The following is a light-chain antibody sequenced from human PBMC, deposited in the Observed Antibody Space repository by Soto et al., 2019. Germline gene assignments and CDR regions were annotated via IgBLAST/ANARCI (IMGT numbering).Light chain of an antibody. CDR2: GSS. CDR1: ESVSGS. Sequence: EIVMTQSPATLSVSPGERAALSCRASESVSGSYIAWYQQKVGQAPRLLIYGSSTRATGVPPRFSGSASGTEFTLTISSLQSEDFGVYYCQQYNDWPRTFGQGTRLEIK. J-gene: IGKJ5*01. CDR3: QQYNDWPRT. V-gene: IGKV3-15*01.